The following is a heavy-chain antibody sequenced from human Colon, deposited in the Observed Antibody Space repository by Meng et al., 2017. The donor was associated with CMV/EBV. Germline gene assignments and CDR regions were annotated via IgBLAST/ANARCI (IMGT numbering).Heavy chain of an antibody. CDR3: ARVLDQLLWYPMDV. V-gene: IGHV3-21*01. CDR1: GFTFSTYS. D-gene: IGHD2-2*01. Sequence: GGSLRLSCAASGFTFSTYSMNWVRQAPGKGLEWVSSISSGGSYIYYADSMKGRFTISRDNAKNSLYLQMNSLRAEDTAIYYCARVLDQLLWYPMDVWGQGTTVTVSS. J-gene: IGHJ6*02. CDR2: ISSGGSYI.